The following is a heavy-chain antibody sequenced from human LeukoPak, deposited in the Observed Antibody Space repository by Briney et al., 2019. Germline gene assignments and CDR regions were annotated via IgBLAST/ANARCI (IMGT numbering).Heavy chain of an antibody. CDR2: INLNNGGT. CDR3: AKDSMLGSPEYYLDY. D-gene: IGHD1-26*01. V-gene: IGHV1-2*02. CDR1: GYTFSGYY. J-gene: IGHJ4*02. Sequence: ASVKVSCKASGYTFSGYYMHWLRQVPGQGLEWVGWINLNNGGTRYAQNLQGRVTLTRDTSISTAYMELSRLRSDDTAMYYCAKDSMLGSPEYYLDYWGQGTLVMVSS.